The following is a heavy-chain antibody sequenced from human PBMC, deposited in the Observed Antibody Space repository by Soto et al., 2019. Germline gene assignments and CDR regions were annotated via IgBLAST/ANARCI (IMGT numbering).Heavy chain of an antibody. D-gene: IGHD1-26*01. CDR1: GGTFSSYS. CDR3: ARDGGRHSGGIDY. J-gene: IGHJ4*02. CDR2: IIPIFGTA. Sequence: QVQLVQSGAEVKKPGSSVKVSCKASGGTFSSYSINWVRQAPGQGLEWMGEIIPIFGTANYAQKFQGRVTITAAESTSTAYMELSSLRSEDTAVYYCARDGGRHSGGIDYWVQGNLVTVSS. V-gene: IGHV1-69*01.